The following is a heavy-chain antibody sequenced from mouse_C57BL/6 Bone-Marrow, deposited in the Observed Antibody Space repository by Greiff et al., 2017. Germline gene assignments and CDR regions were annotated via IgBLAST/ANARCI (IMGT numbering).Heavy chain of an antibody. Sequence: VQLQQPGTELVKPGASVKLSCKASGYTFTSYWMHWVKQRPGQGLEWIGNINPSNGGTNYNEKFKSKATLTVDKSSCTAYMPLNSLTSEDSAVDNCARSNYGSIPLYAMDYWGQGTSVTVSS. CDR3: ARSNYGSIPLYAMDY. V-gene: IGHV1-53*01. CDR2: INPSNGGT. J-gene: IGHJ4*01. CDR1: GYTFTSYW. D-gene: IGHD1-1*01.